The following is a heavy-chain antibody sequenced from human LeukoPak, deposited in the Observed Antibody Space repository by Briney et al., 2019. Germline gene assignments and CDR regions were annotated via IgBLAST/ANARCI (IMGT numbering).Heavy chain of an antibody. J-gene: IGHJ4*02. CDR2: IIPIFGTA. V-gene: IGHV1-69*13. Sequence: SVKVSCKASGGTFSSYAISWVRQAPGQGLEWMGGIIPIFGTANYAQKFQGRVTITADESTSAAYMELSSLRSEDTAVYYCARVGVYGDYSIDYWGQGTLVTVSS. CDR1: GGTFSSYA. D-gene: IGHD4-17*01. CDR3: ARVGVYGDYSIDY.